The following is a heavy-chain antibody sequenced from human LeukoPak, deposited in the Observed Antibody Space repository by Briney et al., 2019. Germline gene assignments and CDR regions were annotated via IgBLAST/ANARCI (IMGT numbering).Heavy chain of an antibody. V-gene: IGHV3-15*07. D-gene: IGHD3-22*01. CDR2: IKSKTDGGTT. Sequence: GGSLRLSCAASGFTFSNAWMNWVRQAPGKGLEWVGRIKSKTDGGTTDYAAPEKGRFTISRDDSKNTLYLQMSSLKTEDTAVYSCTTDENYYDSSGYYYIDYWGQGTLVTVSS. CDR3: TTDENYYDSSGYYYIDY. CDR1: GFTFSNAW. J-gene: IGHJ4*02.